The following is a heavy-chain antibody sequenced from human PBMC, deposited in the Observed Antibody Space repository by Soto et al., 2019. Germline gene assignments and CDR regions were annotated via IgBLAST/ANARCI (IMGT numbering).Heavy chain of an antibody. V-gene: IGHV4-61*01. D-gene: IGHD3-22*01. CDR2: IYSTGRT. CDR1: GGSVSSGSYY. CDR3: ATMSSSGYPLDY. J-gene: IGHJ4*02. Sequence: QVQLQESGPGLVKPSETLSLTCIVSGGSVSSGSYYWSWIRQPPGKGLEWIGFIYSTGRTSYNPSLKSRITISVDTSNNQFSLKLSSVAAADTAVYFCATMSSSGYPLDYWGRGPLVTVSS.